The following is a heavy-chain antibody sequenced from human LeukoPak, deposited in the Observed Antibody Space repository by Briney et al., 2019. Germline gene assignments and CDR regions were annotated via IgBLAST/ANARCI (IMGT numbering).Heavy chain of an antibody. J-gene: IGHJ4*02. CDR2: ISYDGSNK. CDR3: ARVESRAAPPHY. D-gene: IGHD6-6*01. V-gene: IGHV3-30*01. CDR1: GFTFSSYA. Sequence: GGSLRLSCAASGFTFSSYAMHWVRQAPGKGLEWVAVISYDGSNKYYADSVKGRFTISRDNSKNTLYLQMNSLRAEDTAVYYCARVESRAAPPHYWGQGTLVTVSS.